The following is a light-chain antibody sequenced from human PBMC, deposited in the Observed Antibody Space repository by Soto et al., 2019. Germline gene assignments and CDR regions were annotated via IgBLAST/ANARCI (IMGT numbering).Light chain of an antibody. J-gene: IGKJ5*01. CDR1: ESISVN. CDR2: GAT. CDR3: QQYNNWPST. V-gene: IGKV3-15*01. Sequence: EVLMTQSPGTLSVSPGEGATLSCRANESISVNLAWYQQKPGQAPELLIFGATSRATGVPARFSGSGSVTDFSLTISSPQSEDFAVYYCQQYNNWPSTFGQGTRLEIK.